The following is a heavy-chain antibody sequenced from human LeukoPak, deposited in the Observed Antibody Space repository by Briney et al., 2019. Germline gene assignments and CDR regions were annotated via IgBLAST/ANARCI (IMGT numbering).Heavy chain of an antibody. CDR2: INHSGGT. V-gene: IGHV4-34*01. D-gene: IGHD2-21*01. J-gene: IGHJ3*02. CDR1: GGSFNSYF. Sequence: PSETLSLTCDVYGGSFNSYFWSWIRQAPGKGLEWIGEINHSGGTNYNPSLKSRVTISVDTSKNQFSLKLSSVTAADTAVYYCTRHMWREWAFEIWGQGTMVTVSS. CDR3: TRHMWREWAFEI.